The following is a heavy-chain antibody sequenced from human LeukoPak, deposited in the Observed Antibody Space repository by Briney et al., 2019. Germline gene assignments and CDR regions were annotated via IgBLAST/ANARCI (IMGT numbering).Heavy chain of an antibody. J-gene: IGHJ3*02. D-gene: IGHD3-3*01. CDR1: GFTFSDYY. V-gene: IGHV3-11*04. CDR3: AREALRFLEWSSHAFDI. CDR2: ISSSGSTI. Sequence: GGSLRLSCAASGFTFSDYYMSWIRQAPGKGLELVSYISSSGSTIYYADSVKGRFTISRDNAKNSLYLQMNSLRAENTAVYYCAREALRFLEWSSHAFDIWGQGTMVTVSS.